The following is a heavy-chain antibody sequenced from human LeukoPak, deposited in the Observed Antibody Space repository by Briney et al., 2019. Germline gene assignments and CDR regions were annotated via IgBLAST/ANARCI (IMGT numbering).Heavy chain of an antibody. CDR1: GYTFTSYY. CDR3: ARDLLHDFWSGYWSYFDF. Sequence: GASVTVSCKTSGYTFTSYYIHWVRQAPGQGLEWMGIIDPSGGSTDYAQKFQGRVAMTRDTSTNTFYMELSSLTSEDTAVYYCARDLLHDFWSGYWSYFDFWGQGTLVTVSS. D-gene: IGHD3-3*01. CDR2: IDPSGGST. V-gene: IGHV1-46*01. J-gene: IGHJ4*02.